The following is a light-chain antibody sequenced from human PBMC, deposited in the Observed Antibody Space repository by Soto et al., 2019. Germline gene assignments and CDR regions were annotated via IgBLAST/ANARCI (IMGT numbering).Light chain of an antibody. CDR2: LAS. CDR1: QSISSN. Sequence: EIVMTQCPATLSVSPGERATLSCRASQSISSNLAWYQQKPGQTPKLLIYLASTRATGIPARFSGGGSGTEFTLTISSLQSEDFAVYYCQQYNVWPLTFGGGTKVEFK. V-gene: IGKV3-15*01. CDR3: QQYNVWPLT. J-gene: IGKJ4*01.